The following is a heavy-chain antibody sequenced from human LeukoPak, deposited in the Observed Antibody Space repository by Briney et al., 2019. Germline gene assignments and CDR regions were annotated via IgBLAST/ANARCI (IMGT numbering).Heavy chain of an antibody. CDR2: VTGNGRSI. CDR3: ARRTGLGKATVPFGGHFDS. Sequence: PGGSLRLSCVTSGFSLSSYAINWVRQAPGKGLEWVSAVTGNGRSIYYADSVKGRFTISRGNAKNSLFLQMNSLRAEDTAVCYCARRTGLGKATVPFGGHFDSWGQGTLVVVSS. J-gene: IGHJ4*02. V-gene: IGHV3-21*06. D-gene: IGHD4-17*01. CDR1: GFSLSSYA.